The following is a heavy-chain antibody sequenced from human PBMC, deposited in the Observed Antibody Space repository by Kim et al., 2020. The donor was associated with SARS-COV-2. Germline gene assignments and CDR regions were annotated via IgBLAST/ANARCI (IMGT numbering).Heavy chain of an antibody. CDR3: AKVLRATYYDFWSGTDAFDI. J-gene: IGHJ3*02. Sequence: RFTISRDNSKNTLYLQMNSLRAEDTAVYYCAKVLRATYYDFWSGTDAFDIWGQGTMVTVSS. D-gene: IGHD3-3*01. V-gene: IGHV3-23*01.